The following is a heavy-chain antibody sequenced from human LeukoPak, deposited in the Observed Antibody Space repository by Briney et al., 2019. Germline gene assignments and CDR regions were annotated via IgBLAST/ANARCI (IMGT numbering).Heavy chain of an antibody. J-gene: IGHJ4*02. Sequence: SETLSLTCTVSGDSLTGYYWGWIRQPPGKGLEWIGNIYYTGNTYYNPSLKSRVTISVDTSKNQFSLKLSSVTAADTAVYYCARDRYGDGYNDWGQGTLVTVSS. CDR2: IYYTGNT. CDR3: ARDRYGDGYND. D-gene: IGHD5-24*01. CDR1: GDSLTGYY. V-gene: IGHV4-39*07.